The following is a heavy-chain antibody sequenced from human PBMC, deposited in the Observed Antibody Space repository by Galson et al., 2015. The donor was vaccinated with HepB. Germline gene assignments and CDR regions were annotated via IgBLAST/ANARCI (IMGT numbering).Heavy chain of an antibody. D-gene: IGHD2-2*01. CDR3: VRVVVVPVTSDAFDI. Sequence: SVKVSCKASGYTFTSYGISWVRQAPGQGLEWMGWINPNSGGTNYAQKFQGRVTMTRDTSISTAYMELSRLRSDDTAVYYCVRVVVVPVTSDAFDIWGQGTMVTVSS. V-gene: IGHV1-2*02. CDR2: INPNSGGT. CDR1: GYTFTSYG. J-gene: IGHJ3*02.